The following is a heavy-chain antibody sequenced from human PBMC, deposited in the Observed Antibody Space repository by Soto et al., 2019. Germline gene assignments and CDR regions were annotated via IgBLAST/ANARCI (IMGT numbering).Heavy chain of an antibody. D-gene: IGHD2-2*01. CDR1: GFTFGDYA. CDR3: TSWAVPAARTDWFDP. CDR2: IRSKAYGGTT. J-gene: IGHJ5*02. Sequence: GGSLRLSCTASGFTFGDYAMSWFRQAPGKGLEWVGFIRSKAYGGTTEYAASVKGRFTISRDDSKSIAYLQMNSLKTEDTAVYYCTSWAVPAARTDWFDPWGQGTLVTVSS. V-gene: IGHV3-49*03.